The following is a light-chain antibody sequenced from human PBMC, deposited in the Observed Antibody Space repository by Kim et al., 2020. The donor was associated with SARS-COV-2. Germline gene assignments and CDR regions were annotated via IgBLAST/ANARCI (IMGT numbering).Light chain of an antibody. J-gene: IGLJ2*01. CDR1: SSDVGVYNY. V-gene: IGLV2-11*03. Sequence: SVTISCTGTSSDVGVYNYVSWYQQHPGKAPKVMIYDVTKRPSGVPDRFSGSKSGNTASLTISGLQAEDEADYYCCSYAGSYTFVVFGGGTQLTVL. CDR2: DVT. CDR3: CSYAGSYTFVV.